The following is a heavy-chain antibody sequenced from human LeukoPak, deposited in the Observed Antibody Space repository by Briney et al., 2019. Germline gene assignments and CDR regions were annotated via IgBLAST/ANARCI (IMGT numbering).Heavy chain of an antibody. D-gene: IGHD4-17*01. Sequence: GGSLRLSCAASGFAFSSYSMNWVRQAPGKGLEWVSSISSSSSYIYYADSVKGRFTISRDNAKNSLYLQMNSLRAEDTAVYYCAATPVTRGRTWGQGTLVTVSS. CDR1: GFAFSSYS. CDR3: AATPVTRGRT. V-gene: IGHV3-21*01. CDR2: ISSSSSYI. J-gene: IGHJ5*02.